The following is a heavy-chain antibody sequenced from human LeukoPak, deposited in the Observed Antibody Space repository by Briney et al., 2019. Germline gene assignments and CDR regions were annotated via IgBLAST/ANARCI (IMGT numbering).Heavy chain of an antibody. CDR1: GFTFSTYA. Sequence: GGSLRLSCAASGFTFSTYAMSWVRQAPGKGLEWVSAISVSAGSTYYADSVKGRFTISRDNSKNTLYLQMNSLRAEDTAVYYCAKDSSSWYTTDYWGQGTLVTVSS. CDR2: ISVSAGST. D-gene: IGHD6-13*01. CDR3: AKDSSSWYTTDY. V-gene: IGHV3-23*01. J-gene: IGHJ4*02.